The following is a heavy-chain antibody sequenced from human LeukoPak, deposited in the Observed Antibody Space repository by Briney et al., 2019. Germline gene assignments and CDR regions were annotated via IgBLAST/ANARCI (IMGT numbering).Heavy chain of an antibody. Sequence: PSETLSLTCAVYGGSFSGYYWSWIRQPPGKGLEWIGEINHSGSTNYNPSLKSRVTISVDTSKNQFSLKLSSVTAADTAVYYCARGWHSSSWLVRDWFDPWGQGTLVTVSS. CDR3: ARGWHSSSWLVRDWFDP. CDR2: INHSGST. J-gene: IGHJ5*02. D-gene: IGHD6-13*01. CDR1: GGSFSGYY. V-gene: IGHV4-34*01.